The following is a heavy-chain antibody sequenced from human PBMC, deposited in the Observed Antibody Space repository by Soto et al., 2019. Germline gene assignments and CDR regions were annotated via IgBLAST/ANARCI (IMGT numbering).Heavy chain of an antibody. V-gene: IGHV4-31*03. CDR2: IHYSGTT. CDR1: GGSISNVDSY. Sequence: QVQLQESGPGLVKPSQTLSLTCTVSGGSISNVDSYWNWIRQHPVKGLEWIGYIHYSGTTLYNPCLKSRITISVDTSNNQFSLNLSSVTAADTAMYYCARTTQGFDFWGQGTLVTVSS. CDR3: ARTTQGFDF. D-gene: IGHD4-17*01. J-gene: IGHJ4*02.